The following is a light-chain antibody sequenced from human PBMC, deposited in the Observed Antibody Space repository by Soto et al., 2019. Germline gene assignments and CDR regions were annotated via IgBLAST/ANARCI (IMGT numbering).Light chain of an antibody. CDR1: QDIGND. V-gene: IGKV1-13*02. Sequence: AIQIIPSPSSLSASVGDKITITCWARQDIGNDLGWYQQKPGKAPKLLIYDASSLESGVPSRFSGSGSGTEFTLTISSLQPDDFATYYCQQYNSYSGTFGQGTKVDIK. J-gene: IGKJ1*01. CDR3: QQYNSYSGT. CDR2: DAS.